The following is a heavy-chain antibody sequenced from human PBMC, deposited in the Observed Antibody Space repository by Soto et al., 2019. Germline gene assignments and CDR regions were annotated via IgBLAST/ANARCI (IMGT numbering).Heavy chain of an antibody. Sequence: PSETLSLTCAVSSGSISSSNWWSWVRQPPGKGLEWIGEIYHSGSTNYNPSLKSRVTISVDKSKNQFSLKLSSVTAADTAVYYCARGLPRIMITFGPKWFHPWGQGTLVTVS. CDR1: SGSISSSNW. V-gene: IGHV4-4*02. J-gene: IGHJ5*02. D-gene: IGHD3-16*01. CDR3: ARGLPRIMITFGPKWFHP. CDR2: IYHSGST.